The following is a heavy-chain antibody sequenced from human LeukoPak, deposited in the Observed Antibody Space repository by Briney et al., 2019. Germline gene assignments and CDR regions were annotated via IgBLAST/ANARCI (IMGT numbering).Heavy chain of an antibody. D-gene: IGHD2-2*02. J-gene: IGHJ4*02. V-gene: IGHV4-61*08. CDR3: ARGSYCSSTSCYSGWHY. CDR1: GGSISSGGYS. Sequence: SETLSLTCTVSGGSISSGGYSWSWIRQHPGKGLEWIGYIYYSGSTNYNPSLKSRVTISVDTSKNQFSLKLSSVTAADTAVYYCARGSYCSSTSCYSGWHYWGQGTLVTVSS. CDR2: IYYSGST.